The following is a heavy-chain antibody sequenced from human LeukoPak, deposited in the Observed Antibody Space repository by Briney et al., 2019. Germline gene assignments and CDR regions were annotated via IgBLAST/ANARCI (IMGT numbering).Heavy chain of an antibody. J-gene: IGHJ4*02. CDR2: INPDTDFT. Sequence: ASEKVACKTSGYRFTDDYIHWVRQAPGQGLEWMGWINPDTDFTNYAPKFRGRVIMTRDTSICTAYMEVRRLTFDDTAIYYCAPTSEAYTSNWSVWGQGTLVTVSP. CDR1: GYRFTDDY. V-gene: IGHV1-2*02. D-gene: IGHD3-16*01. CDR3: APTSEAYTSNWSV.